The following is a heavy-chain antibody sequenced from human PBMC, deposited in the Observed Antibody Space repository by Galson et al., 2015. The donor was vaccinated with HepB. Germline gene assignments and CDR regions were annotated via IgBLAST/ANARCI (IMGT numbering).Heavy chain of an antibody. CDR3: SREVYGSGWYISLRKGWDYFDY. D-gene: IGHD6-19*01. V-gene: IGHV3-49*03. CDR1: GFTFGDYV. Sequence: SLRLSCATSGFTFGDYVMSWFRQAPGKGLEWVGSIRSKAYGGTTEYAASVKGRFTISRDDSRSIAYLQMNSLKTEDTAVYYCSREVYGSGWYISLRKGWDYFDYWGQGTLVTVSS. CDR2: IRSKAYGGTT. J-gene: IGHJ4*02.